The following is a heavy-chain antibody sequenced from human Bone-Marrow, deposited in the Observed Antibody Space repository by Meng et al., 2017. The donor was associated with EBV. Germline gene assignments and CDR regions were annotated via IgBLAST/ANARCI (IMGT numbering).Heavy chain of an antibody. D-gene: IGHD6-6*01. Sequence: QVALQHVGAGVLKPSATLSLTCAVYGGSFSGYYWSWIRQPPGKGLEWIGEINHSGSTNYNPSLKSRVTISVDTSKNQFSLKLSSVTAADTAVYYCAREVYNWFDPWGQGTLVTVSS. CDR2: INHSGST. CDR1: GGSFSGYY. CDR3: AREVYNWFDP. J-gene: IGHJ5*02. V-gene: IGHV4-34*01.